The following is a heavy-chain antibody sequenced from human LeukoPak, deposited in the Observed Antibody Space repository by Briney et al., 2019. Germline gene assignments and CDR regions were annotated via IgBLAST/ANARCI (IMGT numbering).Heavy chain of an antibody. Sequence: RSLRLSCAASGFTFSSYSMNWVRQAPGKGLEWVSSISSSSSYIYYADSVKGRFTISRDNAKNSLYLQMNSLRAEDTAVYYCARDDDSSGFDPWGQGTLVTVSS. V-gene: IGHV3-21*01. CDR2: ISSSSSYI. CDR3: ARDDDSSGFDP. J-gene: IGHJ5*02. CDR1: GFTFSSYS. D-gene: IGHD3-22*01.